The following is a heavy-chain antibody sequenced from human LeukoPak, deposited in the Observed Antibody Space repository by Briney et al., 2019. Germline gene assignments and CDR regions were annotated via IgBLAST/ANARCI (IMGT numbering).Heavy chain of an antibody. CDR3: ARREQIYWYFDL. J-gene: IGHJ2*01. CDR2: IYYSGST. CDR1: GGSISSYY. V-gene: IGHV4-59*01. Sequence: SETLSLTCTVSGGSISSYYWSWIRQPPGKGLEWIGYIYYSGSTNYNPSLKSRVTISVDTSKNQFSLKLSSVTAADTAVYYCARREQIYWYFDLWGRGTLVTVSS.